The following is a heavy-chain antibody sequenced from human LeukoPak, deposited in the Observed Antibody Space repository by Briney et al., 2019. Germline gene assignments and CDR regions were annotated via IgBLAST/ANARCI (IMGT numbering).Heavy chain of an antibody. Sequence: SETLSLTCTVSGDSISSYYWSWIRQPPGKGLEWIGYIYYSGSTSYNPSLKSRVTISVDTSKSQFSLKLSSVIAADTAVYYCARRTYSSGFDYIDYWGQGTLVTVSS. D-gene: IGHD6-19*01. V-gene: IGHV4-59*08. CDR3: ARRTYSSGFDYIDY. CDR2: IYYSGST. CDR1: GDSISSYY. J-gene: IGHJ4*02.